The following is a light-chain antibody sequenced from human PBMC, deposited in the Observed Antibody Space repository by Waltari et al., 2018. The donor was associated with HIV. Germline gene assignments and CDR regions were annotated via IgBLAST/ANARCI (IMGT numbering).Light chain of an antibody. CDR1: QNIGNY. CDR2: DAS. V-gene: IGKV3-11*01. CDR3: QQRSNWPPVT. J-gene: IGKJ5*01. Sequence: EVVLTQSPSTLSLSQGARATLSCRASQNIGNYLAWYQQKPGQAPRLLIYDASTRASGIPARFSGSGSGTDFTLTISSREPEDVAVYYCQQRSNWPPVTFGQGTRLEI.